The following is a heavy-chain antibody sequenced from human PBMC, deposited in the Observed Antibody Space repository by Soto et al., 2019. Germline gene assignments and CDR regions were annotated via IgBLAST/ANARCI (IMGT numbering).Heavy chain of an antibody. V-gene: IGHV1-8*01. Sequence: ASVKVSCKASGYTFTSYDINWVRQSTGQGLERMGWMNPNSGNTGYAQKFQGRVTMTRNTSISTAYMELSSLRSEDTVVFFCARAQGKCGYDCPNYDYWGQGTLVTVSS. CDR3: ARAQGKCGYDCPNYDY. CDR1: GYTFTSYD. D-gene: IGHD5-12*01. J-gene: IGHJ4*02. CDR2: MNPNSGNT.